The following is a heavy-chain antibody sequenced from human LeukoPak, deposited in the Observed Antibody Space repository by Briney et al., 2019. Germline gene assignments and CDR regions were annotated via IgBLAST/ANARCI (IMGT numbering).Heavy chain of an antibody. Sequence: SGGSLRLSCAASGFIFSNSAMHWVRQAPGKGLEWVAVISYDGSNKYYADSVKGRFTISRDNSKNTLYLQMNSLRTEDTAVYYCAKDRDDGFDIWGRGTTVSVSS. CDR2: ISYDGSNK. CDR1: GFIFSNSA. CDR3: AKDRDDGFDI. V-gene: IGHV3-30*18. J-gene: IGHJ3*02.